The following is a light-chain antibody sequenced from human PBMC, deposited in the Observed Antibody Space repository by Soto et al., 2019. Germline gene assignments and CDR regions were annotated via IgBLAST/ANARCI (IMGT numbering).Light chain of an antibody. J-gene: IGKJ3*01. Sequence: DIQMTQSPSSLSASVGDRVTITCQASQDISNYLNWYQQKPGKAPKLLIYDASNLETGVPSRFSGSGSGTDFTFTISSLQPEDIATYYCQQYDNRPPGGTFGPGTKVDIK. V-gene: IGKV1-33*01. CDR1: QDISNY. CDR2: DAS. CDR3: QQYDNRPPGGT.